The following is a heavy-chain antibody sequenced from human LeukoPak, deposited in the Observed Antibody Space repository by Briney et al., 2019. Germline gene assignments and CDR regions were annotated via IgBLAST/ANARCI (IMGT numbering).Heavy chain of an antibody. CDR1: AFPFSTYG. V-gene: IGHV3-33*01. D-gene: IGHD1-26*01. Sequence: GGSLRLYCVASAFPFSTYGMHWVRQAPGKGLEWVAAIWYDGNNKYYADSVKGRFTISRDNSKSTLFLQMSGLRAEDTALYYCASDHGAYWGQGTLVTVSS. CDR2: IWYDGNNK. J-gene: IGHJ4*02. CDR3: ASDHGAY.